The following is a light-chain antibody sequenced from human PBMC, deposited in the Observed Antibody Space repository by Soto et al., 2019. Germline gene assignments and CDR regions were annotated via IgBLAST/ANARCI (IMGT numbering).Light chain of an antibody. CDR3: KHYGSSILT. Sequence: DIVLTQSPGTLSLSQGERATLSCRASQSFSSSYLAWYQQKPGQAPRLLIYGASSRATGIPDRFSGSGSGTDFTLTISSLELEDVAVYYFKHYGSSILTFGHMTKVDVK. CDR1: QSFSSSY. CDR2: GAS. J-gene: IGKJ3*01. V-gene: IGKV3-20*01.